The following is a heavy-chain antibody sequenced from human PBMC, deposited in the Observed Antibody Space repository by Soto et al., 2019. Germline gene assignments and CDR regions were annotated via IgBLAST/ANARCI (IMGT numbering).Heavy chain of an antibody. CDR3: ARQVRYYDSSGYPSEFDY. D-gene: IGHD3-22*01. Sequence: ATLSHRCTVCGGSISSSSYDWGWIRQPPGKGLEWIGSIYYSGSTYYNPSLKSRVTISVDTSKNQFSLKLSSVTAADTAVYYCARQVRYYDSSGYPSEFDYWGQGTLVTVSS. J-gene: IGHJ4*02. CDR2: IYYSGST. V-gene: IGHV4-39*01. CDR1: GGSISSSSYD.